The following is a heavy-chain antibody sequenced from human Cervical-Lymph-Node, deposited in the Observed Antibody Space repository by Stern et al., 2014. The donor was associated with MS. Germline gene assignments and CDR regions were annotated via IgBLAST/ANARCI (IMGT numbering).Heavy chain of an antibody. CDR3: ARDRRGGGATRIGY. D-gene: IGHD1-26*01. CDR1: GFSFNSYA. CDR2: ISYAGANP. V-gene: IGHV3-30-3*01. J-gene: IGHJ4*02. Sequence: VQLVESGGGVVQPGWSLRLSCEASGFSFNSYAMHWVRQAPGKGLEWVARISYAGANPDYTNSVKVRFTISRDNFKNTLYLKMNSLRPEDTAVYYCARDRRGGGATRIGYWGQGTLVTVSS.